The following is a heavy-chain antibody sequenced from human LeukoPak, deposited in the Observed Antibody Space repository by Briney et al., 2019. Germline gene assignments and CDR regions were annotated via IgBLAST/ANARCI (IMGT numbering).Heavy chain of an antibody. CDR3: VLWSCHVIWRGCGGGGDY. V-gene: IGHV1-8*03. CDR1: GYTFTSYD. D-gene: IGHD2-21*01. CDR2: MNPNSGNT. Sequence: ASVKVSCKASGYTFTSYDINWVRQATGQGLEWMGWMNPNSGNTGYAQKFQGRVTITRNTSISTAYMELSSLRYEDTPVHYCVLWSCHVIWRGCGGGGDYWGQGTLVTVSS. J-gene: IGHJ4*02.